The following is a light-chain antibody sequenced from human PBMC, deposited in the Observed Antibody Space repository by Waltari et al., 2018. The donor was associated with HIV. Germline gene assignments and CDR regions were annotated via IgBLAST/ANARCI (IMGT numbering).Light chain of an antibody. CDR1: QNITTF. CDR3: QQSYRMPYT. V-gene: IGKV1-39*01. Sequence: DIQVTQSPSPLSASLGGRVTLACRSSQNITTFLNWYQQRPGRALQLLIYTTSNLQSGIPSRFRGSGSGTDFVLTVTNLQPEDSATYFCQQSYRMPYTFGQGTK. J-gene: IGKJ2*01. CDR2: TTS.